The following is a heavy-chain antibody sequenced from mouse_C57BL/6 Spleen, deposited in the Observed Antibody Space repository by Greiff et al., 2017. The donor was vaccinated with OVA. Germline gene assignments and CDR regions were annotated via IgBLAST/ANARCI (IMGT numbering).Heavy chain of an antibody. J-gene: IGHJ4*01. V-gene: IGHV1-26*01. D-gene: IGHD2-4*01. Sequence: VQLQQSGPELVKPGASVKISCKASGYTFTDYYMNWVKQSHGKSLEWIGDINPNNGGTSYNQKFKGKATLTVDKSSSTAYMELRSLTSEDSAVYYCARSGYDYDYAMDYWGQGTSVTVSS. CDR2: INPNNGGT. CDR1: GYTFTDYY. CDR3: ARSGYDYDYAMDY.